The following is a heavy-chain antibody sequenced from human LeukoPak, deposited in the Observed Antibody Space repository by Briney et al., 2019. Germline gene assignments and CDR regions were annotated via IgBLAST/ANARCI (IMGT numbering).Heavy chain of an antibody. Sequence: SETLSLTCTVSGGPISRYYWSWIRQPPGKGLEWIGHIYDSGITNYNPSLKSRVTISVDTSKNQFSLKLSSVTAADTAVYYCALATRYHFYYNLDVWGKGTTVTVSS. V-gene: IGHV4-59*12. J-gene: IGHJ6*03. D-gene: IGHD1-26*01. CDR3: ALATRYHFYYNLDV. CDR1: GGPISRYY. CDR2: IYDSGIT.